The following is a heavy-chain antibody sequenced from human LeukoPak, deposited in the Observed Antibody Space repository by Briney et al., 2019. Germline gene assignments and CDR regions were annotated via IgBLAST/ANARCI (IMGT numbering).Heavy chain of an antibody. D-gene: IGHD3-9*01. Sequence: GGSLRLSCAASGFTFSSYAMHWVRQAPGKGLEWVAVISYDGSNKYYADSVKGRFTISRDNSKNTLYLQMNSLRAEDTAVYYCARERRTRHYDILTGYTPMVFDPWGQGTLVTVSS. CDR2: ISYDGSNK. CDR1: GFTFSSYA. CDR3: ARERRTRHYDILTGYTPMVFDP. V-gene: IGHV3-30*04. J-gene: IGHJ5*02.